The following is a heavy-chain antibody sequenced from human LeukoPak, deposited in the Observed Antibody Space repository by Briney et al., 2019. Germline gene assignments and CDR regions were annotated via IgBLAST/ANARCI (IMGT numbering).Heavy chain of an antibody. D-gene: IGHD6-13*01. CDR3: AKDYGPKQLVFFDS. CDR1: GFTFSSYA. J-gene: IGHJ4*02. V-gene: IGHV3-23*01. Sequence: GGSLRLSCAASGFTFSSYALSWVRQAPGKGLEWVSGISENGGTTFYADSVKGRFTITRDNSKNTLYVQMNSQRGEDTAVYYCAKDYGPKQLVFFDSWGQGTLVTVSS. CDR2: ISENGGTT.